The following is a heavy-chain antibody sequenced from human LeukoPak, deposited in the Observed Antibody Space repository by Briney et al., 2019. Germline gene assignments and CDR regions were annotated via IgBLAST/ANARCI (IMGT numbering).Heavy chain of an antibody. J-gene: IGHJ4*02. CDR2: IYSSGST. D-gene: IGHD4-23*01. V-gene: IGHV4-39*07. CDR1: GDSITTKTYS. CDR3: ARSGGNLRVFDY. Sequence: SETLSLTCAVSGDSITTKTYSWGWIRQPPGKDLEWIANIYSSGSTFYNPSLKSRITMSVDTSENRFSLRLSSVTAADTAVYYCARSGGNLRVFDYWGQGTLVTVSS.